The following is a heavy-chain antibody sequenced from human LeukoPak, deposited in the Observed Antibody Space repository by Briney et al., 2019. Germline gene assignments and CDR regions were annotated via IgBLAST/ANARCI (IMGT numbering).Heavy chain of an antibody. J-gene: IGHJ6*02. D-gene: IGHD2-2*02. Sequence: ASVKVSCKASGYTFTGYYMHWVRQAPGQGLEWMGRINPNSGGTNYAQKFQGRVTMTRDTSISTAYMELSRLRSDDTAVYYCARTLFCSSTSCYMFYYYGMTSGAKGPRSPSP. CDR1: GYTFTGYY. CDR3: ARTLFCSSTSCYMFYYYGMTS. CDR2: INPNSGGT. V-gene: IGHV1-2*06.